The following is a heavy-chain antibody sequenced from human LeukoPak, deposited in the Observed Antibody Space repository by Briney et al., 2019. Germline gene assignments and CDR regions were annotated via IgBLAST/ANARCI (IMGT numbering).Heavy chain of an antibody. V-gene: IGHV1-46*01. Sequence: ASVKVSCKASGYXFTSYYIHWVRHAPGQGLEWMGIINPSGGSTSYAQKFQGRVTMTRDTPTSTVYMELSSLRSEDTAVYYCAADILRIAVAGTKPLYYFDYWGQGTLVTVSS. CDR3: AADILRIAVAGTKPLYYFDY. CDR2: INPSGGST. CDR1: GYXFTSYY. D-gene: IGHD6-19*01. J-gene: IGHJ4*02.